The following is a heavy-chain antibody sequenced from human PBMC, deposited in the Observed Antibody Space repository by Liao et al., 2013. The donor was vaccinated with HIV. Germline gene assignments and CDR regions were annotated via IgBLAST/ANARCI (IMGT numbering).Heavy chain of an antibody. CDR2: IYSSGST. CDR3: AGEVDEGAFDM. D-gene: IGHD1-26*01. J-gene: IGHJ3*02. V-gene: IGHV4-59*01. CDR1: GDSISNYY. Sequence: QVQLQQWGAGLLKPSETLSLTCTVSGDSISNYYWSWIRQSPGKGLEWIGYIYSSGSTTYNPSLKSRVTISVDRSKNQFFLKLSSVTAADTAVYYCAGEVDEGAFDMWGQGTRVTVSS.